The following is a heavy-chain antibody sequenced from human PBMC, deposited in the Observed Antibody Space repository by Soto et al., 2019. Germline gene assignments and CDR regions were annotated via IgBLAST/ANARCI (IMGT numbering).Heavy chain of an antibody. D-gene: IGHD3-22*01. J-gene: IGHJ4*02. CDR1: GFTVSSNY. CDR3: ARGSYYYDSSGYYYERGLDY. V-gene: IGHV3-66*01. CDR2: IYSGGST. Sequence: EVPLVESGGGLVQPGGSLRLSCAASGFTVSSNYMSWVRQAPGKGLEWVSVIYSGGSTYYADSVKGRFTISRDNSKNTLYLQMNSLRAEDTAVYYCARGSYYYDSSGYYYERGLDYWGQGTLVTVSS.